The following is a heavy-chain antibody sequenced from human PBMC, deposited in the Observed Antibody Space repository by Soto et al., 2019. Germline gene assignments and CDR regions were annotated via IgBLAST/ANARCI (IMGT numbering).Heavy chain of an antibody. CDR2: IYYSGST. CDR3: ARHYYDPSNWFDP. Sequence: GKGLEWIGSIYYSGSTYYNPSLKSRVTISVDTSKNQFSLRLSSVTAADTAVYYCARHYYDPSNWFDPWGQGTLVTVSS. V-gene: IGHV4-39*01. J-gene: IGHJ5*02. D-gene: IGHD3-3*01.